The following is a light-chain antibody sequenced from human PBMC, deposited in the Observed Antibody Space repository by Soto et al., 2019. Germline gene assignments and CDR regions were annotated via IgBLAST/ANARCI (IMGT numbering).Light chain of an antibody. CDR3: LRHNGYPPV. V-gene: IGKV1-17*01. Sequence: DIQMTQSPSSLSASVGDTVTITCRASQHITNDCAWYQQKAGRAPKCLILLASRLQTGVPSRFSGSGSGTEFTLTISSQQPEDFATYYCLRHNGYPPVFGQGTKVEIK. CDR2: LAS. J-gene: IGKJ2*01. CDR1: QHITND.